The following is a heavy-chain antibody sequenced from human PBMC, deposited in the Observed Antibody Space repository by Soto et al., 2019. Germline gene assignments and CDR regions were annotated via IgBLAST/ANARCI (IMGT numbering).Heavy chain of an antibody. CDR2: ISYDGSKK. CDR1: GFTFSSYA. CDR3: ARGGRYYGSGTASKD. D-gene: IGHD3-10*01. V-gene: IGHV3-30*04. J-gene: IGHJ4*02. Sequence: QVRLVESGGGVVQPGRSLRLSCAASGFTFSSYAMHWVRQAPGKGLEWVAIISYDGSKKYFADSVKGRFTISRDNSKNTLYLQMNSLRGEDTAVYYCARGGRYYGSGTASKDWGQGIQVTVSS.